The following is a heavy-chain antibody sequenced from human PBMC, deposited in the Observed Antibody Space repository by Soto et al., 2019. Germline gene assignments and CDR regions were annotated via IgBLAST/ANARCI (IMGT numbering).Heavy chain of an antibody. Sequence: EVQLLESGGGLVQPGGSLRLSCAASGFTFSSYAMSWFRQAPGKGLEWVSAISGSGGSTYYADSVKGRFTISRDNSKNTLYLQMNSLRAEDTAVYYCAKVGFGSGWENYWGQGTLVTVSS. D-gene: IGHD6-19*01. CDR1: GFTFSSYA. CDR3: AKVGFGSGWENY. J-gene: IGHJ4*02. CDR2: ISGSGGST. V-gene: IGHV3-23*01.